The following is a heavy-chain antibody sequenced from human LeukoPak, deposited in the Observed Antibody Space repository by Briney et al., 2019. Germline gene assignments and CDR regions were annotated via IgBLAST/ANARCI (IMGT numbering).Heavy chain of an antibody. CDR1: GYTFTDYY. CDR2: INPHSGGR. J-gene: IGHJ4*02. CDR3: AKVRDRLSSFYPAA. Sequence: ASVKVSCKASGYTFTDYYIHWVRQAPGQGLEWMGWINPHSGGRNSAQKFQGRVTMTRDTSINTAYLELSGLTSDDTAMYYCAKVRDRLSSFYPAAWGQGTLVIVSS. D-gene: IGHD6-13*01. V-gene: IGHV1-2*02.